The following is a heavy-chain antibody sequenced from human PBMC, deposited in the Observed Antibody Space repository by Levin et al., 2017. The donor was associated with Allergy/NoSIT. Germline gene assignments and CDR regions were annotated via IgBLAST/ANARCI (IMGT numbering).Heavy chain of an antibody. CDR3: ASRGSFDH. CDR1: GLSFGDYG. Sequence: GGSLRLSCATSGLSFGDYGMHWVRQAPDSGLEWVTLITSDGSNIFYADSVKGRFVVSRDNSRNLLFLQLNSLRPEDAGVYYCASRGSFDHWGQGTPVTVSS. J-gene: IGHJ4*02. CDR2: ITSDGSNI. V-gene: IGHV3-30*03. D-gene: IGHD3-10*01.